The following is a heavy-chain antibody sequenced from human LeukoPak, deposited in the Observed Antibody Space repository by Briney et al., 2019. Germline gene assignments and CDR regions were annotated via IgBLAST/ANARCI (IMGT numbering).Heavy chain of an antibody. D-gene: IGHD6-19*01. J-gene: IGHJ4*02. CDR3: ARVSSGWYEEFDY. CDR2: INPNSGGT. Sequence: ASVEVSCKASGYTFTGYYMHWVRQAPGQGLEWMGRINPNSGGTNYAQKFQGRVTMTRDTSISTAYMELSRLRSDDTAVYYCARVSSGWYEEFDYWGQGTLVTVSS. CDR1: GYTFTGYY. V-gene: IGHV1-2*06.